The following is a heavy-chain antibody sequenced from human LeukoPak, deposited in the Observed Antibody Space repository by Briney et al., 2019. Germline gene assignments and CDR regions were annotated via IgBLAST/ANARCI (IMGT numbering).Heavy chain of an antibody. Sequence: ASVKVSCKASGYTFTGYYMHWVRQAPGQGLEWMGWINPNSGGTNYAQKFQGGVTMTRDTSISTAYMELSRLRSDDTAVYYCARARRITMIVVANNWFDPWGQGTLVTVSS. CDR1: GYTFTGYY. J-gene: IGHJ5*02. CDR2: INPNSGGT. CDR3: ARARRITMIVVANNWFDP. D-gene: IGHD3-22*01. V-gene: IGHV1-2*02.